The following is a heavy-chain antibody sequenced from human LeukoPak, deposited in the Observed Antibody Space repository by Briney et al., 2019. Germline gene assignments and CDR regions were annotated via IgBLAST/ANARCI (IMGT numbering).Heavy chain of an antibody. CDR3: AKDLGDYGYYFDY. CDR2: ISGSGGST. J-gene: IGHJ4*02. V-gene: IGHV3-23*01. Sequence: PGGSLRLSCAASGFTFSSYAMSWVHQAPGKGLEWVSVISGSGGSTYYADSVKGRFTISRDNSKLTLYLQMNSLRADDTAVYYCAKDLGDYGYYFDYWGQGTLVTVSS. CDR1: GFTFSSYA. D-gene: IGHD4-17*01.